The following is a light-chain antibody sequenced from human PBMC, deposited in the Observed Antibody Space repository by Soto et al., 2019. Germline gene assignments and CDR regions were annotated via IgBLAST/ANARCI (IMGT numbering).Light chain of an antibody. CDR1: QSVSSN. Sequence: EIVMTQSPATLSVSPGERATLSCRASQSVSSNVAWYQQKPGQVPRLLIYGASTRATGIPARFSGSGSGTEFTLTISSLQSEDCAVYYCQQYNNWPITFGGGTKVEIK. CDR2: GAS. CDR3: QQYNNWPIT. J-gene: IGKJ4*01. V-gene: IGKV3D-15*01.